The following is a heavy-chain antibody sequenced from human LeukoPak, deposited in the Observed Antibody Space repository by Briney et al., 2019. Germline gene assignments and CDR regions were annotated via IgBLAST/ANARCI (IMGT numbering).Heavy chain of an antibody. CDR3: ARLNYDFDFPDY. CDR2: VDYSGST. CDR1: GGSISTYY. D-gene: IGHD3-3*01. Sequence: KPSETLSLTCTVSGGSISTYYWSWIRQPPEKGLEWIGYVDYSGSTNYNSSLKSRVTISLDTSKNQFSLKLSSVTAADTAMYYCARLNYDFDFPDYWGQGTLVTVSS. J-gene: IGHJ4*02. V-gene: IGHV4-59*01.